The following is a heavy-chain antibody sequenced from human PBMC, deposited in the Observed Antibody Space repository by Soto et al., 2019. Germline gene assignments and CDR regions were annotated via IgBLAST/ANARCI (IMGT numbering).Heavy chain of an antibody. D-gene: IGHD6-13*01. Sequence: EVQLLESGGGLVQPGGSLRLSCVASGISFTTYAMTWVRLAPGKGLEWVSGIGSSGGTINYADSVKGRFTISRDISKNTVYLQMNSMRAEDTAVYYCAKMSTSSWYIDYFDVWGPGTLVTVSS. CDR2: IGSSGGTI. CDR1: GISFTTYA. V-gene: IGHV3-23*01. J-gene: IGHJ4*02. CDR3: AKMSTSSWYIDYFDV.